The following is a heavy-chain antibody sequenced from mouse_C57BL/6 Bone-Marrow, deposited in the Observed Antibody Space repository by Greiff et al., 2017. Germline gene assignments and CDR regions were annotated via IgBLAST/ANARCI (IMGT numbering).Heavy chain of an antibody. CDR2: FYPGSVSL. V-gene: IGHV1-62-2*01. CDR1: GSTFTEFT. D-gene: IGHD1-1*01. Sequence: VQLQESGAELLKPGASVRLSCKASGSTFTEFTIHWVKQRFGQGLEWIGWFYPGSVSLRYNEKFKDRATLTADKSSSTVYMELSRLTSEDSAVYFCARHEESTTGTYFDYWGQGTTLTVSS. J-gene: IGHJ2*01. CDR3: ARHEESTTGTYFDY.